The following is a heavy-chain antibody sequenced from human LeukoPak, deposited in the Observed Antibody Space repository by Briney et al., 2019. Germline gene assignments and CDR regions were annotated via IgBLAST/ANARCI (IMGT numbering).Heavy chain of an antibody. J-gene: IGHJ4*02. V-gene: IGHV3-23*01. CDR2: IYGSGRRT. Sequence: VGSLRLSCAASGFTFSIYAMSWVRQAPGKGLEWVSEIYGSGRRTYYADFLKGRFTISRDNSKNTVYLQMNSLRAEDTAVYYCVKEGTSAYFDGWGQGALVTVSS. CDR3: VKEGTSAYFDG. D-gene: IGHD3-9*01. CDR1: GFTFSIYA.